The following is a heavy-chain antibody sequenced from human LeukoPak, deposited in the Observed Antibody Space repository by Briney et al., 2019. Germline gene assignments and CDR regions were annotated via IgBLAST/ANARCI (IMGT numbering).Heavy chain of an antibody. J-gene: IGHJ4*02. CDR2: ISSGGDII. CDR3: TREDYYYASGR. V-gene: IGHV3-11*04. D-gene: IGHD3-10*01. CDR1: GFTFTDHY. Sequence: GGSLRLSLVASGFTFTDHYMSWVRQAPGEGVEWVSYISSGGDIIYYADSVKGRFTISRDNAKNSLFLQMNSLRAEDTAVYYCTREDYYYASGRWAQGTLVTVSS.